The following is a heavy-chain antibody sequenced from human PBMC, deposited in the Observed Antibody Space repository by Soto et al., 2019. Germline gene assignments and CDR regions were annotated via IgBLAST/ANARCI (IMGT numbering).Heavy chain of an antibody. Sequence: SETLSLTCTVSGGSISSYFWSWIRQPPGKGLEWIGHIYYSGSTNYNPSLKSRVTISVDTSKNQFSLKLSSVTAADTAVYYCVRNGIIGKLLVWFDPWGQGTLVTVSS. D-gene: IGHD1-20*01. CDR3: VRNGIIGKLLVWFDP. J-gene: IGHJ5*02. CDR2: IYYSGST. V-gene: IGHV4-59*01. CDR1: GGSISSYF.